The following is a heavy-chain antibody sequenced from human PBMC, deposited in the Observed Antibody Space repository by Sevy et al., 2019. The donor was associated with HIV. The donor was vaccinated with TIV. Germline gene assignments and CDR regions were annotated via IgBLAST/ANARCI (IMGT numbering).Heavy chain of an antibody. V-gene: IGHV4-4*07. CDR2: IYTSGST. J-gene: IGHJ6*02. Sequence: ETLSLTCTVSGGSISSYYWSWIRQPAGKGLEWIGRIYTSGSTNYNPSLKSRVTMSVDTSKNQFSLKLSSVTAADTAVYYCARDYDFWSGYYAGGYYYYGMDVWGQGTTVTVSS. D-gene: IGHD3-3*01. CDR3: ARDYDFWSGYYAGGYYYYGMDV. CDR1: GGSISSYY.